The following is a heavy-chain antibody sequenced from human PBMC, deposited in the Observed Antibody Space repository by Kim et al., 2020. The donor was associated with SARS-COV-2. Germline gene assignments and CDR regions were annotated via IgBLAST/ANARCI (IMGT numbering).Heavy chain of an antibody. D-gene: IGHD2-8*01. Sequence: GGSLRLSCAASGFTFSSYGMHWVRQAPGKGLEWVAVISYDGSNKYYADSVKGRFTISRDNSKNTLYLQMNSLRAEDTAVYYCATNEGGYWGQGTLVTVSS. V-gene: IGHV3-30*03. J-gene: IGHJ4*02. CDR3: ATNEGGY. CDR2: ISYDGSNK. CDR1: GFTFSSYG.